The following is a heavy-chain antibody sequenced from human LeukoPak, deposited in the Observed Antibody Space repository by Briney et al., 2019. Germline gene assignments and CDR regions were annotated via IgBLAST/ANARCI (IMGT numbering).Heavy chain of an antibody. CDR1: GFTVSSNY. D-gene: IGHD2-15*01. V-gene: IGHV3-53*01. CDR3: ARAALQEAFDI. Sequence: GGSLRLSXAASGFTVSSNYMNWVGQAPGKGLEWVSVIYGGGSTYYADSVKGRFTISRDTSKNTLYLHMNSLRAEDTAVYYCARAALQEAFDIWGQGTMVTVSS. CDR2: IYGGGST. J-gene: IGHJ3*02.